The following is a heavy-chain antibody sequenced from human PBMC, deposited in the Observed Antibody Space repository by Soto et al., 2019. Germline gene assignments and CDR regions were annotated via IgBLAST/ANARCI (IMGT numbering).Heavy chain of an antibody. CDR2: IWYDGSNK. CDR1: GFTFSSYG. D-gene: IGHD6-13*01. Sequence: QVQLVESGGDVVQPGRSLRLSCAASGFTFSSYGMHWVRQAPGKGLEWVAVIWYDGSNKYYADSVKGRFTISRDNSKNTLYLQMNSLRAEDTAVYYCARDIAAAGTAGLDYWGQGTLVTVSS. V-gene: IGHV3-33*01. CDR3: ARDIAAAGTAGLDY. J-gene: IGHJ4*02.